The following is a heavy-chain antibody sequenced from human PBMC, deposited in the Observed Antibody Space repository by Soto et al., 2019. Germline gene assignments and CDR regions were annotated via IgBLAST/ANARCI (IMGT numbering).Heavy chain of an antibody. D-gene: IGHD3-9*01. J-gene: IGHJ4*02. Sequence: KVSCKGSGYNFTRYWIGWVRQMPRKSLEWMGIIYPGDSDTRYSPSFQGQVTISADKSISTAYLQWSSLKASDTAMYYCARHIGYFDWLLHNFDYWGQGTLVTVSS. CDR1: GYNFTRYW. CDR3: ARHIGYFDWLLHNFDY. V-gene: IGHV5-51*01. CDR2: IYPGDSDT.